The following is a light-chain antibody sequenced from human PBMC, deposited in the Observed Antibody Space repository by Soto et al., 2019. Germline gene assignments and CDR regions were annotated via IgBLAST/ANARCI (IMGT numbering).Light chain of an antibody. Sequence: DSVMTQSPLSLSVTPGEPASISCRSSQSLLHSNGYNYLDWYLQRPGQSPQLLIYLGSHRASGVPDRFSGSGSRRDFTLKLSRVEAEDVGVYYCMRALQIRVEFGQGTKLQI. CDR2: LGS. CDR3: MRALQIRVE. J-gene: IGKJ1*01. V-gene: IGKV2-28*01. CDR1: QSLLHSNGYNY.